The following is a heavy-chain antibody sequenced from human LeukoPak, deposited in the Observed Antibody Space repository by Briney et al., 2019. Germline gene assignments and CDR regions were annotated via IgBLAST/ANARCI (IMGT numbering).Heavy chain of an antibody. D-gene: IGHD3-16*01. CDR2: INHSGST. J-gene: IGHJ5*01. CDR3: ARRGSSSNWFDS. V-gene: IGHV4-34*01. Sequence: QPSETLSLTCAVYGGSFSGYYWSWIRQPPGKGLEWIGEINHSGSTNYNPSLKSRVTISVDTSKNQFSLKLSSVTAADTAVYYCARRGSSSNWFDSWGQGTLVTVSS. CDR1: GGSFSGYY.